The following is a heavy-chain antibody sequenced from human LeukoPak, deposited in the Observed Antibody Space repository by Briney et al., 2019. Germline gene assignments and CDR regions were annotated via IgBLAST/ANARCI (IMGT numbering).Heavy chain of an antibody. CDR1: GFTFSSYA. D-gene: IGHD1-1*01. CDR3: AKNREEYNWNLAAYYYYYGMDV. V-gene: IGHV3-23*01. J-gene: IGHJ6*04. Sequence: GGSLRLSCAASGFTFSSYAMSWVRQAPGKGLEWVSAISGSGGSTYYADSVKGRFTISRDDSKNTLYLQMNSLRAEDTAVYYCAKNREEYNWNLAAYYYYYGMDVWGKGTTVTVSS. CDR2: ISGSGGST.